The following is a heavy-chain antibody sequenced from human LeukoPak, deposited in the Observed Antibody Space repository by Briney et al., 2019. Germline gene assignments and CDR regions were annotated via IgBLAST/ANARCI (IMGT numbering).Heavy chain of an antibody. Sequence: GGSLRLSCAASGFTFSSYWMSWVRQAPGKGLEWVANIKQDGSEKYYVDSVKGRFTISRDNAKNSLYLQMNSLRAEDTAVYYCARDNRVSPPSDAFDIWGQGTMVTVSS. V-gene: IGHV3-7*03. J-gene: IGHJ3*02. CDR2: IKQDGSEK. CDR1: GFTFSSYW. CDR3: ARDNRVSPPSDAFDI. D-gene: IGHD6-13*01.